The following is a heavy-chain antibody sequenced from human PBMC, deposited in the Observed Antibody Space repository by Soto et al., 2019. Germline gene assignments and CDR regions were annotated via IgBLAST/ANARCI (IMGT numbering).Heavy chain of an antibody. CDR2: IYYSGST. CDR1: GGSISSYY. CDR3: ARDPPSPNYGMDV. V-gene: IGHV4-59*01. J-gene: IGHJ6*02. Sequence: SQTLSLTCTVSGGSISSYYWSWIRQPPGKGLEWIGYIYYSGSTNYNPSLKSRVTISVDTSKNQFSLKLSSVTAADTAVYYCARDPPSPNYGMDVWGQGTTVTVSS.